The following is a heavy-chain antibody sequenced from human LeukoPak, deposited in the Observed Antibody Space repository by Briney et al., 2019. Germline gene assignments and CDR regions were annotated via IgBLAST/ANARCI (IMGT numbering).Heavy chain of an antibody. CDR3: ARAYYYDTSGYSKTFDY. D-gene: IGHD3-22*01. Sequence: PSETLSLTCTVSGGSITNDDNYWSWIRQPPGKGLEWIGYIYYSGSTSYNPSLQSRVTISLGTSTNQFPLRLTSVTPADTAVYYCARAYYYDTSGYSKTFDYWGQGTLVTVSS. V-gene: IGHV4-30-4*08. CDR1: GGSITNDDNY. CDR2: IYYSGST. J-gene: IGHJ4*02.